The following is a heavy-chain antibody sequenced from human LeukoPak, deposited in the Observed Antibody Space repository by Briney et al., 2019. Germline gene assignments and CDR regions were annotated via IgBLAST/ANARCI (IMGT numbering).Heavy chain of an antibody. D-gene: IGHD3-10*01. CDR2: ISAYNGNT. CDR1: GYTFTSYG. Sequence: ASVKVSCKASGYTFTSYGISWVRQAPGQGLEWMGWISAYNGNTNYAQKLQGRVTMTTDTSTSTAYMELRSLRSDDTAVYYCARDLMVRGLDYYVDVWGKGTTVTVSS. CDR3: ARDLMVRGLDYYVDV. V-gene: IGHV1-18*01. J-gene: IGHJ6*03.